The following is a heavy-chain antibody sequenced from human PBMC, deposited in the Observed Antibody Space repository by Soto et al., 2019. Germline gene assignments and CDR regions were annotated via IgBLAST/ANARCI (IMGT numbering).Heavy chain of an antibody. Sequence: SVKVSCKASGGTFSSYAISWVRQAPGQGLEWMGGIIPIFGTANYAQKFQGRVTITADESTSTAYMELSSLRSEDTAVYYCARVSGTARYYYYYGMDVWGQGTTVTVSS. V-gene: IGHV1-69*13. CDR3: ARVSGTARYYYYYGMDV. J-gene: IGHJ6*02. D-gene: IGHD5-18*01. CDR2: IIPIFGTA. CDR1: GGTFSSYA.